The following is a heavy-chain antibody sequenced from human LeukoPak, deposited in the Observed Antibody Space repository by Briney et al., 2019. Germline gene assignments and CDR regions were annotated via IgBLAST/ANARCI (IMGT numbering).Heavy chain of an antibody. CDR3: ARGQKYTSGYTVTELGSRYFDY. D-gene: IGHD5-18*01. J-gene: IGHJ4*02. CDR1: GYSINNGYY. Sequence: SETLSLTCTVSGYSINNGYYWGWIRQPPGKGLEWIGSIYHSGSTYYKPSLKSRVTISVDTSKNQFSLKLSSVTAADTAVYYCARGQKYTSGYTVTELGSRYFDYWGQGTLVTVSS. V-gene: IGHV4-38-2*02. CDR2: IYHSGST.